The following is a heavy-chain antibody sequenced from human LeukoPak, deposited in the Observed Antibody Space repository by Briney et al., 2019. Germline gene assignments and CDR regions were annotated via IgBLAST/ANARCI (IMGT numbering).Heavy chain of an antibody. D-gene: IGHD3-16*01. J-gene: IGHJ4*02. CDR2: MYYSGNT. V-gene: IGHV4-39*01. CDR3: ARRGDY. Sequence: PGKGLEWIGSMYYSGNTYYSPSLESRVTISADTSKNQFFLKLSSVTAADTAVYYCARRGDYWGRGTPVTVSS.